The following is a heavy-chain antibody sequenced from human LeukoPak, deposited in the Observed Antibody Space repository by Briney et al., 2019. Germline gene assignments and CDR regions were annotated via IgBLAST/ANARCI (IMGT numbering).Heavy chain of an antibody. Sequence: PSETLSLTCSVSGGSISSSSYYWGWIRQPPGKGLEWIGTIYYSGRTYYNPSLKSRVTISVDTSKNQFSLKLSSVTAADTAVYYCARRLQSIFWFDPWGQGTLVTVSS. D-gene: IGHD5-24*01. CDR1: GGSISSSSYY. CDR2: IYYSGRT. V-gene: IGHV4-39*01. J-gene: IGHJ5*02. CDR3: ARRLQSIFWFDP.